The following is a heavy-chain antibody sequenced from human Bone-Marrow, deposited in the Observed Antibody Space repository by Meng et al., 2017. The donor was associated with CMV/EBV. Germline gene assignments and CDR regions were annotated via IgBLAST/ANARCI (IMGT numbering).Heavy chain of an antibody. D-gene: IGHD2-2*01. V-gene: IGHV4-39*02. CDR2: IYYSGST. CDR3: ARDGVVPAAPYYFDY. CDR1: GGSISSSSYY. J-gene: IGHJ4*02. Sequence: SETLSLTCTVSGGSISSSSYYWGWIRQPPGKGLEWIGSIYYSGSTYYNPSLKSRVTISVDTSKNQFSLKLSSVTAADTAVYYCARDGVVPAAPYYFDYWGQGTLVTVSS.